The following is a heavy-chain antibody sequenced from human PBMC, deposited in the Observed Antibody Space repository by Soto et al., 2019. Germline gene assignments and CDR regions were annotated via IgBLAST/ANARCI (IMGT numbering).Heavy chain of an antibody. CDR3: ARRGQRENGSGSFHKGYYYYYYMDV. CDR2: IYPGDSDT. CDR1: GYSFTSYW. V-gene: IGHV5-51*03. Sequence: EVQLVQSGAEVKKPGESLKISCKGSGYSFTSYWIGWMRQMPGKGLEWMGIIYPGDSDTRYSPSFQGQVAISADKSISTAYLQWSSLKASDTAMYYCARRGQRENGSGSFHKGYYYYYYMDVWGKGTTVTVSS. D-gene: IGHD3-10*01. J-gene: IGHJ6*03.